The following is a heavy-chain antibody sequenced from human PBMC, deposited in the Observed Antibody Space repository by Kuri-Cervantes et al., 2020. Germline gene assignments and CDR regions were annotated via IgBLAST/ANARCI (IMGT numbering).Heavy chain of an antibody. Sequence: GGSLRLSCAASGFTVSSNYMSWVRQAPGKGLEWVSSISSSSSYIYYADSVKGRFTISRGNAKNSLYLQMNSLRAEDTAVYYCARAGHYCTNGVCYGDYSYYGMDVWGQGTTVTVSS. D-gene: IGHD2-8*01. J-gene: IGHJ6*02. CDR2: ISSSSSYI. CDR1: GFTVSSNY. CDR3: ARAGHYCTNGVCYGDYSYYGMDV. V-gene: IGHV3-21*01.